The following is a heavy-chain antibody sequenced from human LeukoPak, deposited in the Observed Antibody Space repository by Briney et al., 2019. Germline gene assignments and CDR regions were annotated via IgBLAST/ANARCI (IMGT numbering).Heavy chain of an antibody. CDR1: GGSISSSTYY. Sequence: SETLSLTCTVSGGSISSSTYYWSWIRQPPGKGLEWIGEINHSGSTNYNPSLKSRVTISVDTSKNQFSLKLSSVTAADTAVCYCARKGSEYCSSTSCYALDYWGQGTLVTVSS. V-gene: IGHV4-39*07. J-gene: IGHJ4*02. CDR2: INHSGST. CDR3: ARKGSEYCSSTSCYALDY. D-gene: IGHD2-2*01.